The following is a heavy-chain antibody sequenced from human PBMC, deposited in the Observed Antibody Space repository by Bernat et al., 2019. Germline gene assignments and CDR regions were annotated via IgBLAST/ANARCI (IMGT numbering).Heavy chain of an antibody. CDR1: GGSISSYY. CDR2: IYHSGST. V-gene: IGHV4-59*12. Sequence: QVQLQESGPGLVKPSETLSLTCTVSGGSISSYYWSWIRQPPGKGLEWIGEIYHSGSTNYNPSLKSRVTISVDKSKNQFSLKLSSVTAADTAVYYCARETDQENSSGYNYWGQGTLVTVSS. D-gene: IGHD6-19*01. J-gene: IGHJ4*02. CDR3: ARETDQENSSGYNY.